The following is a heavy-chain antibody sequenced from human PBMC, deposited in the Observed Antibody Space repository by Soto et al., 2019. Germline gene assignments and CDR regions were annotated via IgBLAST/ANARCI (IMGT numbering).Heavy chain of an antibody. CDR2: IWYDGSNK. V-gene: IGHV3-33*01. CDR3: AREDSGTLGNEPPGYYGMDV. D-gene: IGHD1-26*01. Sequence: PGGSLRLSCAASGFTFSSYGMHWVRQAPGKGLEWVAVIWYDGSNKYYADSVKGRFTISRDNSKNTLYLQMNSLRAEDTAVYYCAREDSGTLGNEPPGYYGMDVWGQGTTVTVSS. CDR1: GFTFSSYG. J-gene: IGHJ6*02.